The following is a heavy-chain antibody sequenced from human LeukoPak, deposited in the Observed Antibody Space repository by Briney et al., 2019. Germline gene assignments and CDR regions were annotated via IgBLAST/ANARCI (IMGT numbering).Heavy chain of an antibody. CDR2: ISGSGGST. CDR3: AKVPEGTTFFWFDP. V-gene: IGHV3-23*01. J-gene: IGHJ5*02. Sequence: PGGSLRLSCAASGFTFSSYAMSWVRQTPGKGLEWVSAISGSGGSTYYADSVKGRFTISRDNSKNTLYLQMNSLRAEDTAVYYCAKVPEGTTFFWFDPWGQGTLVTVSS. CDR1: GFTFSSYA. D-gene: IGHD1-7*01.